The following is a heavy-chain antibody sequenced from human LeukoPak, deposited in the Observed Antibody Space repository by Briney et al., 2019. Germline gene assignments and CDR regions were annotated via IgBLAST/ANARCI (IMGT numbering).Heavy chain of an antibody. CDR3: ARDGDYGGNSGRLFDY. J-gene: IGHJ4*02. V-gene: IGHV3-30-3*01. Sequence: GRSLRLSCAASGFTFSSYAMHWVRQAPGKGLEWVAVISCDGSNKYYADSVKGRFTISRDNSKNTLYLQMNSLRAEDTAVYYCARDGDYGGNSGRLFDYWGQGTLVTVSS. CDR1: GFTFSSYA. CDR2: ISCDGSNK. D-gene: IGHD4-23*01.